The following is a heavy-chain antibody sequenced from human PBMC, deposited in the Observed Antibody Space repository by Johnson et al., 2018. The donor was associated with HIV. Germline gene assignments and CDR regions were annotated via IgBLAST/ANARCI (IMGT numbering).Heavy chain of an antibody. CDR1: GFTFSTYG. V-gene: IGHV3-30*03. J-gene: IGHJ3*02. CDR2: ISYDGSIK. CDR3: ARGTPWGAVDI. D-gene: IGHD3-16*01. Sequence: QVQLVESGGGVVQPGRSLRLSCAASGFTFSTYGMHWVRQAPGKGLEWVAAISYDGSIKYYGDSVKGRFTISRANSKNTLYLQMNSLRVEDTAVYYCARGTPWGAVDIWGQGTMGTVSS.